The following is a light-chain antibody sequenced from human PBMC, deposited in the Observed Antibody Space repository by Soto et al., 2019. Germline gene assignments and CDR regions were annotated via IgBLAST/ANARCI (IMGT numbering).Light chain of an antibody. CDR1: QSFTSSY. Sequence: EIVLTQSPATLSLSPGEGATLSCRASQSFTSSYLAWYQQKPGQAPRLLIYGASSRAIDIPHRFSGSGSGTDFTLTINRLEPEDFAVYSCQQYGSSPRTFGQGTKVEIK. J-gene: IGKJ1*01. CDR3: QQYGSSPRT. V-gene: IGKV3-20*01. CDR2: GAS.